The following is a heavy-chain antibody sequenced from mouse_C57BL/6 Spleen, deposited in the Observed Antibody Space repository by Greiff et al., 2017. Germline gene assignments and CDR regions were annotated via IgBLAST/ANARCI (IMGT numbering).Heavy chain of an antibody. CDR1: GYSITSGYD. Sequence: VQLQQSGPGMVKPSQSLSLTCTVTGYSITSGYDWHWIRHFPGNKLEWMGYISYSGSTNYNPSLKSRISITHDTSKNHFFLKLNSVTTEDTATYYCARSGYSNHGFAYRGQGTLVTVSA. CDR2: ISYSGST. D-gene: IGHD2-5*01. V-gene: IGHV3-1*01. CDR3: ARSGYSNHGFAY. J-gene: IGHJ3*01.